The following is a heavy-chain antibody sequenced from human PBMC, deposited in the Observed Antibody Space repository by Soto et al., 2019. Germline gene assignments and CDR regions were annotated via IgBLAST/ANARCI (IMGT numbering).Heavy chain of an antibody. D-gene: IGHD1-26*01. V-gene: IGHV3-53*02. CDR2: TNTGGTT. CDR1: GFTVNSNY. CDR3: AKGDGFILAV. J-gene: IGHJ6*02. Sequence: EVQVLATGGGLIQPGGSLRLFCAASGFTVNSNYMSWVRQAPGEGLQWVSITNTGGTTYYADSVKGRFTVSRDNSKNTLYLQMNSLRAEDTAVYYCAKGDGFILAVWGQGTTVSVSS.